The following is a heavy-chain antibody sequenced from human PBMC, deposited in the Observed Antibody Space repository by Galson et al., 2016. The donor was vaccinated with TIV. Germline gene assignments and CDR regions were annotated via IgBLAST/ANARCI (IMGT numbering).Heavy chain of an antibody. V-gene: IGHV4-38-2*02. J-gene: IGHJ4*02. CDR2: VYHSGST. D-gene: IGHD3-10*01. CDR1: GYSISSGYY. Sequence: LSLTCAVSGYSISSGYYWGWIRQSPGRGLEWIGNVYHSGSTYYNPSLKSRLTISVDTSKNQFSLNLGSVTAADTAVYYCARDNRNSHGSGSYYAFDSWGQGILVTVSS. CDR3: ARDNRNSHGSGSYYAFDS.